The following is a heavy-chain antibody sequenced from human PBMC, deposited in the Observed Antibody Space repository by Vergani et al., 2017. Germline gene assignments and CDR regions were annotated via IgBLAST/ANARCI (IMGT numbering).Heavy chain of an antibody. D-gene: IGHD3-9*01. CDR3: GRTESFSLRYFHWAL. V-gene: IGHV4-39*01. CDR1: GGSITSSSYY. CDR2: IYHSGGA. Sequence: QLHLQESGPGLVKPSETLFLTCTVSGGSITSSSYYWGWIRQPPGKGLEWIGNIYHSGGAYYNPSLKGRVTISVDTSKNQFSLEVTSVTAADTAIYFCGRTESFSLRYFHWALWGQGTLVTVSS. J-gene: IGHJ4*02.